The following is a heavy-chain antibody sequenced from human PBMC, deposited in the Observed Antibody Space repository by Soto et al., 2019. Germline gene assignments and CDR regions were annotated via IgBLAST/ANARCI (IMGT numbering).Heavy chain of an antibody. CDR3: ARDRGDRGGNHYYYGMDV. D-gene: IGHD2-15*01. J-gene: IGHJ6*02. V-gene: IGHV3-33*01. CDR2: IWYDGTNE. Sequence: QVQLVESGGGVVQPGRSLRLSCAASGFTFNSYGMHWVRQAPGKGLEWVAVIWYDGTNEYYADSVKGRFTISRDNSKNTLYVQMNSLRAEDTAVYYCARDRGDRGGNHYYYGMDVWGQGTTVTVSS. CDR1: GFTFNSYG.